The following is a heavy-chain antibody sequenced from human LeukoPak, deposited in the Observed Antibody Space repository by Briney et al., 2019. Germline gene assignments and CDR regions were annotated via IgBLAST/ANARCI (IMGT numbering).Heavy chain of an antibody. Sequence: GGSLRLSCAGSGFTFSTYWMSWVRQAPGKGLDWVANIKQDGTDKYYVDSVKGRFTISRDNARNLLYLQMNSLRAEDTAVYYCAREKLDTRGYVDYWGQGTLVTVSS. V-gene: IGHV3-7*01. J-gene: IGHJ4*02. CDR1: GFTFSTYW. CDR2: IKQDGTDK. D-gene: IGHD3-22*01. CDR3: AREKLDTRGYVDY.